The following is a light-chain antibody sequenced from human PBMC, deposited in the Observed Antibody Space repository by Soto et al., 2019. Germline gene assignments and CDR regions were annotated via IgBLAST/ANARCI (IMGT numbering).Light chain of an antibody. CDR2: GAS. CDR1: QTVGSSF. V-gene: IGKV3-20*01. Sequence: EIVLTQSPGTLSSSPGERATLSCRASQTVGSSFLAWFQHKPGQAPRLLIYGASTRATGIPDRFSGSGSGTDFTLTISRLEPEDFAVYYCHQYGSSQTFGQGTKVDNK. CDR3: HQYGSSQT. J-gene: IGKJ1*01.